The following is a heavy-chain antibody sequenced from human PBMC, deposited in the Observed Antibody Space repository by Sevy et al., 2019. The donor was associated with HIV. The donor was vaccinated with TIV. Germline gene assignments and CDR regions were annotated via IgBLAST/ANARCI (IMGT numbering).Heavy chain of an antibody. D-gene: IGHD2-2*01. CDR2: ISGSSNYI. V-gene: IGHV3-21*01. J-gene: IGHJ3*02. CDR3: ARRDCTITSCHRGDAFDI. CDR1: GFTFSSYS. Sequence: GGSLRLSCAASGFTFSSYSMNWVRQAPGKGLEWVSSISGSSNYIYYADSMKGRFPISRDNAKNSLYLQMNSLRAEDTAVYYCARRDCTITSCHRGDAFDIWGQGTMVTVSS.